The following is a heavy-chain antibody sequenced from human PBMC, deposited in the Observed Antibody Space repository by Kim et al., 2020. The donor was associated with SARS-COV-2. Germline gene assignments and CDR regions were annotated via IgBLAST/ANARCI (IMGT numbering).Heavy chain of an antibody. Sequence: SETLSLTCTVSGGSISSSSYYWGWIRQPPGKGLEWIGSIYYSGSTYYNPSLKSRVTISVDTSKNQFSLKLSSVTAADTAVYYCARYDRYCSGGSCYRYFDYWGQGTLVTVSS. J-gene: IGHJ4*02. CDR2: IYYSGST. D-gene: IGHD2-15*01. V-gene: IGHV4-39*01. CDR3: ARYDRYCSGGSCYRYFDY. CDR1: GGSISSSSYY.